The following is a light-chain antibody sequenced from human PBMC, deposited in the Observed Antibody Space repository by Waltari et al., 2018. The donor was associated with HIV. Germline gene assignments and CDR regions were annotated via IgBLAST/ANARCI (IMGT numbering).Light chain of an antibody. V-gene: IGLV2-14*01. CDR3: SSFVTSTLELT. CDR1: SLDLGASKY. Sequence: QSALTQPASVSASPGQSITLSCTGSSLDLGASKYLPWYQPTPGKAPRLIIYEFTKRPSSVSNRFSGSKSANTASLTIFGLQTEDEADYYCSSFVTSTLELTFGGGTKLTVL. CDR2: EFT. J-gene: IGLJ2*01.